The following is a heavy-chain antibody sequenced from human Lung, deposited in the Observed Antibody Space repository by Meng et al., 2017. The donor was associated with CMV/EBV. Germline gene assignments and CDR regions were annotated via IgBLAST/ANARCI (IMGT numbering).Heavy chain of an antibody. D-gene: IGHD5-24*01. CDR1: GGSIGSGGYY. CDR2: IYYTGST. CDR3: AREAGRDGYATPKFDY. Sequence: QVQLQESGPGLVKPSPTLSLTWTVSGGSIGSGGYYWSWIRQHPGKGLEWIGYIYYTGSTFYNPSLKSRVTISVDTSKNRFSLKLIPATAADTAVYYCAREAGRDGYATPKFDYWGQGTLVTVSS. J-gene: IGHJ4*02. V-gene: IGHV4-31*02.